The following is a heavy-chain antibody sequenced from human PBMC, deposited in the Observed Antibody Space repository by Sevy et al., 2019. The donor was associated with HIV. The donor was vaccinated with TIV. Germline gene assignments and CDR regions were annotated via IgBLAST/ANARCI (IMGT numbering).Heavy chain of an antibody. Sequence: GGSLRLSCTASGFTFSGYGMHWVRQAPGKGLEWMAVIWYDGSNTKYVDSVKGRFTISRDNSKNTLYLQMSSLRVEDTAVYYCARDGSTGGPFDNWCQGTLVTVSS. CDR3: ARDGSTGGPFDN. CDR2: IWYDGSNT. CDR1: GFTFSGYG. J-gene: IGHJ4*02. V-gene: IGHV3-33*01. D-gene: IGHD2-8*02.